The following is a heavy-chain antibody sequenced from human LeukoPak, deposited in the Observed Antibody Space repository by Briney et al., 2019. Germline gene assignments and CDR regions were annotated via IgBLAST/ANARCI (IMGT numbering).Heavy chain of an antibody. CDR3: ARGEAFCDY. CDR2: IKEDGTKT. V-gene: IGHV3-7*05. J-gene: IGHJ4*02. CDR1: GFTFSRYW. Sequence: GGSLRLSCAASGFTFSRYWMTWVRQAPGKGLEWVANIKEDGTKTYYVDSVKGRFTISRDNAQNSLYLQMNSLTPEDTAVYFCARGEAFCDYWGQGALVTVSS.